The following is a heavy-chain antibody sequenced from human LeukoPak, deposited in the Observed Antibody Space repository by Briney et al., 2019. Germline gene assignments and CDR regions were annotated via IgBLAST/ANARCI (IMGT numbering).Heavy chain of an antibody. CDR2: ISSSSSTI. V-gene: IGHV3-48*01. D-gene: IGHD3-3*01. CDR3: ARDSDFWSAPQLFDY. J-gene: IGHJ4*02. CDR1: GFTFTRYG. Sequence: GGSLRLSCAASGFTFTRYGLNWVRQAPGKGLEWVSYISSSSSTIYYADSVKGRFTISRDNAKNSLYLQMNSLRAEDTAVYYCARDSDFWSAPQLFDYWGQGTLVTVSS.